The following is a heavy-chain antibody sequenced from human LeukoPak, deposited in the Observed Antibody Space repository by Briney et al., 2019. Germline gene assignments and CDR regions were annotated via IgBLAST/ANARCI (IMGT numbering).Heavy chain of an antibody. CDR3: ARSYGSGSFLDY. J-gene: IGHJ4*02. V-gene: IGHV1-69*05. D-gene: IGHD3-10*01. CDR2: IVPIFGTT. Sequence: SSVKVSCKASGGTFSSYAITWVRQAPGQGLEWMGRIVPIFGTTHYAQNLQGRAIITTDDSTGTAYMELSVLRSEDTAVYFCARSYGSGSFLDYWGQGTLVTVSS. CDR1: GGTFSSYA.